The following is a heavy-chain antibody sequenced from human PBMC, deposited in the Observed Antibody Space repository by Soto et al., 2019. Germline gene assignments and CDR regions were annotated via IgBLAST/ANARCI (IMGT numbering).Heavy chain of an antibody. Sequence: QVQLQESGPGLVKPSETLSLTCTVSGGSVSSGSYYWSWIRQPPGKGLEWIGYIYYSGSTNYTPSLKSRVTLSVDTSKNQFSLKLSSVTAADTAVYYCARGQYYDFWSGYPGWFDPWGQGTLVTVSS. J-gene: IGHJ5*02. D-gene: IGHD3-3*01. CDR1: GGSVSSGSYY. V-gene: IGHV4-61*01. CDR3: ARGQYYDFWSGYPGWFDP. CDR2: IYYSGST.